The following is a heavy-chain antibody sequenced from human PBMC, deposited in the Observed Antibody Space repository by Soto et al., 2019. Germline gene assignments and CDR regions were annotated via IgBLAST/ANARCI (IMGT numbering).Heavy chain of an antibody. CDR2: KWYDGGNK. J-gene: IGHJ5*01. Sequence: QVQLVESGGGVVQPGRSLRLSCAASGFTFSSYGMKWVRQAPGKGLEWVAVKWYDGGNKFYADSVKGRFTISRDQSNNIAHLQMNSMRGEDTAVYYCVRDAVVGATKGGNSWFDSWGQVTLVTVSS. CDR1: GFTFSSYG. D-gene: IGHD1-26*01. CDR3: VRDAVVGATKGGNSWFDS. V-gene: IGHV3-33*01.